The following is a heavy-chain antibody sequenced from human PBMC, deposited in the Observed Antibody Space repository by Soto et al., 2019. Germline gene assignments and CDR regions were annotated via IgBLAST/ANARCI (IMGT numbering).Heavy chain of an antibody. Sequence: GGSLRLSCAASGFTFSSYSMNWVRQAPGKGLEWVSSISSSSSYIYYADSVKGRFTISRDNAKNSLYLQMNSLRAEDTAVYYCAMLSGRVRGVITTWDYDYGMDVWGQGTTVTVSS. CDR1: GFTFSSYS. CDR2: ISSSSSYI. V-gene: IGHV3-21*01. CDR3: AMLSGRVRGVITTWDYDYGMDV. D-gene: IGHD3-10*01. J-gene: IGHJ6*02.